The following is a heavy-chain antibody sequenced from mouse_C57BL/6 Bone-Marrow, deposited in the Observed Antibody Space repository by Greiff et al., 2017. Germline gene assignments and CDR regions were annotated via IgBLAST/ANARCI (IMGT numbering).Heavy chain of an antibody. V-gene: IGHV1-55*01. CDR1: GYTFTSYW. D-gene: IGHD2-4*01. CDR3: ARRGPLYYDYDWCAY. CDR2: IYPGSGST. J-gene: IGHJ1*01. Sequence: QVQLKQPGAELVKPGASVKMSCKASGYTFTSYWITWVKQRPGQGLEWIGDIYPGSGSTNYNEKFKSKATLTVDTSSSTAYMQLSSLTSEDSAVXYWARRGPLYYDYDWCAYWGQGTTVTVSS.